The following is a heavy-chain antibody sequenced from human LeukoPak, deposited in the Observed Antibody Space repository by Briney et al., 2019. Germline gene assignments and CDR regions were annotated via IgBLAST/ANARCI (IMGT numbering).Heavy chain of an antibody. V-gene: IGHV3-23*01. CDR1: GFTFSSYA. CDR2: ISGSGGST. J-gene: IGHJ4*02. CDR3: AKCPPYCTNGVCYTQKYYFDY. D-gene: IGHD2-8*01. Sequence: QPGGSLRLSCAASGFTFSSYAMSWVRQAPGKGLEWVSAISGSGGSTYYADSVKGRFTISRDNSKNTLYLQMNSLRAEDTAVYYCAKCPPYCTNGVCYTQKYYFDYWGQGTLVTVSS.